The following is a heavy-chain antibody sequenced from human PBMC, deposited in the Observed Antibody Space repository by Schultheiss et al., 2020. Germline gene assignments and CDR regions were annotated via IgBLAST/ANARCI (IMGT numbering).Heavy chain of an antibody. Sequence: SATLSLTCAVSGGSISSGGYSWSWIRQPPGKGLEWIGYIYYSGSTYYNPSLKSRVTISVDTSKNQFSLKLSSVTAADTAVYYCARVPSGWYLGDFDYWGQGTLVNV. CDR1: GGSISSGGYS. J-gene: IGHJ4*02. CDR2: IYYSGST. D-gene: IGHD6-19*01. CDR3: ARVPSGWYLGDFDY. V-gene: IGHV4-31*11.